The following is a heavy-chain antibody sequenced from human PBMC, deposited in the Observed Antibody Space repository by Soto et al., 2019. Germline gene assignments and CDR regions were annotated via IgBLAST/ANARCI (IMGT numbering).Heavy chain of an antibody. J-gene: IGHJ3*02. Sequence: SETLSLTCTVSGGSITSSSYYWGWIRQPPGKGLEWIGSIYYSGSTYYNPSLKSRVTISVDTSKNQFSLKLSSVTAVDTAVYYCARSGHYYDSSGYSYAFDIWGQGTMVTVSS. V-gene: IGHV4-39*01. CDR1: GGSITSSSYY. CDR3: ARSGHYYDSSGYSYAFDI. CDR2: IYYSGST. D-gene: IGHD3-22*01.